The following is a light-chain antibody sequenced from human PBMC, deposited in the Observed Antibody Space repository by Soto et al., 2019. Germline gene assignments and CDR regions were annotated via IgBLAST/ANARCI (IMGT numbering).Light chain of an antibody. Sequence: EIALAQSPGTLSVSPGERVTLSCRAGQSVNSNLAWYQQKPGQAPRLLIYGASTRETGIPDRFSGSGSGTEFTRTISRLEPEDFAVYHCQQYSSSPLTFGGGTKVDIK. CDR2: GAS. CDR3: QQYSSSPLT. V-gene: IGKV3-20*01. J-gene: IGKJ4*01. CDR1: QSVNSN.